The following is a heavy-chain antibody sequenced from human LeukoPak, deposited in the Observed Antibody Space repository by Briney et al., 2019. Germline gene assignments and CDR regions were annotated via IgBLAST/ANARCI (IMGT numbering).Heavy chain of an antibody. D-gene: IGHD5-24*01. V-gene: IGHV3-53*01. CDR1: GVSVTNNY. J-gene: IGHJ4*02. Sequence: PGGSLRLSCAVSGVSVTNNYMSWVRQAPARGLVWVSVFYVGGATYYAASVKGRFTISRDNSETTLCLQMKSLRAEDTAVYYGARGAGYSVFDYWGQGTLVTVSS. CDR2: FYVGGAT. CDR3: ARGAGYSVFDY.